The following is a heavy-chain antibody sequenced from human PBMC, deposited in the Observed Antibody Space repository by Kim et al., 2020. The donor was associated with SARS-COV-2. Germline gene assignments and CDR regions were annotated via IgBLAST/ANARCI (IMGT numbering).Heavy chain of an antibody. CDR1: GGSFSGYY. CDR2: INHSGST. V-gene: IGHV4-34*01. J-gene: IGHJ4*02. D-gene: IGHD6-6*01. CDR3: ARGPLGAARPGVLYYFDY. Sequence: SETLSLTCAVYGGSFSGYYWSWIRHPPGKGLEWIGEINHSGSTNYNPSLKSRVTISVDTSKNQFSLKLSSVTAADTAVYYCARGPLGAARPGVLYYFDYWGQGTLVTVSS.